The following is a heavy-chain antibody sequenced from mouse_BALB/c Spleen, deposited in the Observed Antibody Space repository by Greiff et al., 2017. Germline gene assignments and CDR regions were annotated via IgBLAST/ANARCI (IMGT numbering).Heavy chain of an antibody. V-gene: IGHV1S81*02. D-gene: IGHD1-1*01. Sequence: VQLQQPGAELVKPGASVKLSCKASGYTFTSYWMHWVKQRPGQGLEWIGEINPSNGRTNYNEKFKGKATLTVDKSSSTAYMQLSSLTSEDSAVYYCARDYYGSSYFDYWGQGTTLTVSS. J-gene: IGHJ2*01. CDR3: ARDYYGSSYFDY. CDR1: GYTFTSYW. CDR2: INPSNGRT.